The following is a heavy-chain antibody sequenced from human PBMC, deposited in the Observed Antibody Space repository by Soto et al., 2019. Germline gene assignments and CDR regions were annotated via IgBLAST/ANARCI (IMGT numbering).Heavy chain of an antibody. J-gene: IGHJ5*02. Sequence: PGGSLRLSCTASGFTFSSYAMHWVRQAPGKGLEGVAVISYDGSKKYYADAVKGRFTISRDNAKNSLFLQMNSLRVEDAAVYYCARGSPVDPWGQGTLVTVSS. CDR2: ISYDGSKK. V-gene: IGHV3-30-3*01. CDR1: GFTFSSYA. CDR3: ARGSPVDP.